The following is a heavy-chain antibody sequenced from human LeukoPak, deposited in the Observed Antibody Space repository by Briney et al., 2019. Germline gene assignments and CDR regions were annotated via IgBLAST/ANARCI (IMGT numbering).Heavy chain of an antibody. CDR3: AKVAYYDLLTGSNFDN. D-gene: IGHD3-9*01. V-gene: IGHV3-23*01. CDR1: GFTFRSYA. Sequence: GGSLRLSCAASGFTFRSYAMSWVRQAPGKGLEWVSGISGGGYSTYHADSVKGRFTTSRDNSKSTLYLQMNSLRAEDTAVYYCAKVAYYDLLTGSNFDNWGQGTLVTVSA. J-gene: IGHJ4*02. CDR2: ISGGGYST.